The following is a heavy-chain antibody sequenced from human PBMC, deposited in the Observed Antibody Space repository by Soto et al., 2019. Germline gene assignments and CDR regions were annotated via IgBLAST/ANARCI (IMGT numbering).Heavy chain of an antibody. J-gene: IGHJ4*02. Sequence: ASVKVSCKASGYTFTSYGISWVRQAPGQGLEWMGWISAYNGNTNYAQKLQGRVTMTTDTSTSTAYMELRSLRSDDTAVYYCARDPAGPLAGAGSFDYWGRGPLAPVSS. CDR3: ARDPAGPLAGAGSFDY. CDR1: GYTFTSYG. CDR2: ISAYNGNT. D-gene: IGHD6-19*01. V-gene: IGHV1-18*04.